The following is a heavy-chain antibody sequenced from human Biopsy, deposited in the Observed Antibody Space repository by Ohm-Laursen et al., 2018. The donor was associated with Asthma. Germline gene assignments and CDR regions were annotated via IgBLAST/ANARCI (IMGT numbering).Heavy chain of an antibody. J-gene: IGHJ4*02. CDR3: ARRWRSYDSSNYYLDQ. Sequence: TLSLTCSVSGDSITSGGCCWNWIRQHPGKGLEWIGYIHHSGTSYFNPSLKSRVFISMETSKNQFSLKLTSVTAADTAVYFCARRWRSYDSSNYYLDQWGQGTLVTVS. V-gene: IGHV4-31*03. D-gene: IGHD3-22*01. CDR1: GDSITSGGCC. CDR2: IHHSGTS.